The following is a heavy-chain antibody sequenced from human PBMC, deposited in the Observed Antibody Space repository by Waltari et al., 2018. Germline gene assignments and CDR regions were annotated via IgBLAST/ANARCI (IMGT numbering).Heavy chain of an antibody. D-gene: IGHD2-21*01. CDR1: GFTFRYFG. CDR3: AKGGYCGGARCQTGLD. Sequence: EVQLLESGGGLVQPGGSQRLSCATSGFTFRYFGMSWVRQAPGKGPEWVSGMIGSGGSTYYADSVKGRFTISRDNSKNTLYLEMNNLGAEDTATYYCAKGGYCGGARCQTGLDWGQGTLVTVSS. V-gene: IGHV3-23*01. J-gene: IGHJ4*02. CDR2: MIGSGGST.